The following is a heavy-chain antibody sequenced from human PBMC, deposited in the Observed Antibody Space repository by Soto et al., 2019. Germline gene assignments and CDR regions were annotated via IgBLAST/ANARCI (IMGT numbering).Heavy chain of an antibody. Sequence: KPSETLSLTCTVSGGSVSSDTHYWSWIRQPPGKRLEWIGSIYSSGSTNYNPSLKSRVTMSVDTSKNQFSLKLRSVIVADTAVYHCARFVRSCSGTTCYTRADVWGQGTTVTVSS. CDR2: IYSSGST. V-gene: IGHV4-61*01. D-gene: IGHD2-2*02. CDR1: GGSVSSDTHY. CDR3: ARFVRSCSGTTCYTRADV. J-gene: IGHJ6*02.